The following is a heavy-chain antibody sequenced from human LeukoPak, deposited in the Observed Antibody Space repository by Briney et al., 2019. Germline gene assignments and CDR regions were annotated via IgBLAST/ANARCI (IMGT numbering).Heavy chain of an antibody. V-gene: IGHV3-48*03. CDR2: ISSSGTTI. Sequence: PGGSLRLSCAASGFTLSSSEMNWVRQAPGKGLEWVSYISSSGTTIYYADSVTGRFTISRDNAEKSLYLQMNSLRAEDTAVYYCAGGRSSGSRLWFDPWGQGTLVTVSS. CDR3: AGGRSSGSRLWFDP. J-gene: IGHJ5*02. D-gene: IGHD3-22*01. CDR1: GFTLSSSE.